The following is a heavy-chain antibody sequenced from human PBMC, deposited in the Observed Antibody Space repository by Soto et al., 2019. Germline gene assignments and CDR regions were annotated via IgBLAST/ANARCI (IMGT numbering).Heavy chain of an antibody. J-gene: IGHJ4*02. V-gene: IGHV5-51*01. Sequence: EVQLVQSGAEVKKPGESLNISCKGSGYRFPTYWIGWVRQMPGKGLEWMGSIHPGDSDPRYSPSFQGQVTISADKSISTAYLQWSTLKASDTAMYYCARVYNSGRSIHPYFFDAWGQGTLVTVSS. CDR1: GYRFPTYW. CDR2: IHPGDSDP. CDR3: ARVYNSGRSIHPYFFDA. D-gene: IGHD6-19*01.